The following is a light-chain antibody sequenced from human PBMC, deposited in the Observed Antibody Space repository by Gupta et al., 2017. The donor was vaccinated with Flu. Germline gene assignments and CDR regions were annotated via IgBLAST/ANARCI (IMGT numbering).Light chain of an antibody. CDR2: QDT. Sequence: SSELPQPPSVSVSPGQTASITCSGDDLGDKYACWYQQKPGQSPLLVIYQDTERPSGIPERFSGSNSGNTATLTIGGTQAMDEADYYCQTGDSTTGSVFGTGTKVTVL. CDR1: DLGDKY. CDR3: QTGDSTTGSV. J-gene: IGLJ1*01. V-gene: IGLV3-1*01.